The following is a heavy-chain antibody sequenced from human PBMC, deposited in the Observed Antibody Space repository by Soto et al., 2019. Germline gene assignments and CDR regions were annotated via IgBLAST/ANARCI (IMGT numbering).Heavy chain of an antibody. V-gene: IGHV3-30*04. J-gene: IGHJ4*02. CDR2: IAYDGRNK. CDR1: GFTFSSYA. D-gene: IGHD1-1*01. CDR3: ARELERVFDY. Sequence: PGGSLRLSCAASGFTFSSYAMHWVRQAPGKGLEWAAVIAYDGRNKYYADSVKGRFTISRDNSKNTLYLQMNSLRIEDTAVYYCARELERVFDYWGQGTLVTVSS.